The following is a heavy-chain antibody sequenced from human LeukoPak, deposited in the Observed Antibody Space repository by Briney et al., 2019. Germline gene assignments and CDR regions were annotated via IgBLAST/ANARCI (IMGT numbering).Heavy chain of an antibody. CDR3: ARDFRGRYDY. V-gene: IGHV4-39*07. J-gene: IGHJ4*02. CDR2: IFYSGST. D-gene: IGHD3-10*01. CDR1: SGSISTSNYY. Sequence: SETLSLTCTVSSGSISTSNYYWGWVRQPPGKALEWIGNIFYSGSTYYNPSLKSRVTISVDTSKSQFSLKLSSVTAADTAVYYCARDFRGRYDYWGQGTLVTVSS.